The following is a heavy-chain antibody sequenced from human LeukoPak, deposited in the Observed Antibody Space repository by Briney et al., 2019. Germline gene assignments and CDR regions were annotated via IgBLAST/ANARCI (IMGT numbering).Heavy chain of an antibody. J-gene: IGHJ4*02. CDR1: GFTFSSYA. D-gene: IGHD1-26*01. CDR2: LDSSGGTT. Sequence: PGGSLRLSCAASGFTFSSYAMYWVRQAPGKGLEWVSSLDSSGGTTYYADSVKGRFAISRDNAKNSVSLQMNSLRADDTGLYFCAGGPQYSGSYGDWGQGTLVTVSS. V-gene: IGHV3-23*01. CDR3: AGGPQYSGSYGD.